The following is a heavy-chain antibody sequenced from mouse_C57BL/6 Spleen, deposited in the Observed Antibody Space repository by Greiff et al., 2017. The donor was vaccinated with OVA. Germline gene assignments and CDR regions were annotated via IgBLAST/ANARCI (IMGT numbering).Heavy chain of an antibody. V-gene: IGHV1-76*01. CDR2: IYPGSGNT. D-gene: IGHD1-1*02. Sequence: VKLMESGAELVRPGASVKLSCKASGYTFTDYYINWVKQRPGQGLEWIARIYPGSGNTYYNEKFKGKATLTAEKSSSTAYMQLSSLTSEDSAVYFCARYTGRGYFDYWGQGTTLTVSS. J-gene: IGHJ2*01. CDR1: GYTFTDYY. CDR3: ARYTGRGYFDY.